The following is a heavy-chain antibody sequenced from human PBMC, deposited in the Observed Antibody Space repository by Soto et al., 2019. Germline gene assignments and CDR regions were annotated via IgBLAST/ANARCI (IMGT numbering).Heavy chain of an antibody. D-gene: IGHD5-18*01. Sequence: EVQLVESGGGLVQPGGSLRLSCAASGFSFSNYWIHWVRQAPGKALVWVSRIKTDGSSTDYAASVKGRFTISRDNAKNTLYLQMNSLPAEDTAVYYCAKREGNTYGLFHWGQGTLVTVSS. CDR1: GFSFSNYW. CDR3: AKREGNTYGLFH. V-gene: IGHV3-74*01. J-gene: IGHJ4*02. CDR2: IKTDGSST.